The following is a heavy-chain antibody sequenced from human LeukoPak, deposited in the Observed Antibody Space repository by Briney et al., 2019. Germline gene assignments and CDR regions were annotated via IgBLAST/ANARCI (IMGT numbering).Heavy chain of an antibody. D-gene: IGHD6-19*01. CDR2: IYYSGST. J-gene: IGHJ5*02. CDR3: ARGLFLAVAGAGWFDP. V-gene: IGHV4-59*01. CDR1: GGSIISYY. Sequence: PSETLSLTCTVSGGSIISYYWSWIRQPPGKGLEWIGYIYYSGSTNYNPSLKSRVTISVDTSKNQFSLKLSSVTAADTAVYYCARGLFLAVAGAGWFDPWGQGTLVTVSS.